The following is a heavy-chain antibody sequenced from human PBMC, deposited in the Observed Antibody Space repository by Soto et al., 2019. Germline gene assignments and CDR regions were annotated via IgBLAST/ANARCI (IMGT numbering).Heavy chain of an antibody. CDR3: ARDTGIAAAGNDAFDI. Sequence: GGSLRLSCAASGVTFSSYSMNWVRQAPGKGLEWVSSISSSSSYIYYADSVKGRFTISRDNAKNSLYLQMNSLRAEDTAVYYCARDTGIAAAGNDAFDIWGQGTMVTVSS. D-gene: IGHD6-13*01. J-gene: IGHJ3*02. V-gene: IGHV3-21*01. CDR1: GVTFSSYS. CDR2: ISSSSSYI.